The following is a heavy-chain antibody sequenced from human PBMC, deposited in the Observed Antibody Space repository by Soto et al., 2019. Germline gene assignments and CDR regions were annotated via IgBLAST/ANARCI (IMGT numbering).Heavy chain of an antibody. CDR1: GGTLDSYA. J-gene: IGHJ4*02. CDR2: IIPIFGTE. CDR3: ARVRTTYYYASSGYHFDY. D-gene: IGHD3-22*01. V-gene: IGHV1-69*06. Sequence: GASVKVSCKASGGTLDSYASCRVRQAHGQGLEWMGGIIPIFGTENYAQKFQGRGTINADKSTSTAYMELSSLRSEDTAVYYCARVRTTYYYASSGYHFDYWGQGTLVTVSS.